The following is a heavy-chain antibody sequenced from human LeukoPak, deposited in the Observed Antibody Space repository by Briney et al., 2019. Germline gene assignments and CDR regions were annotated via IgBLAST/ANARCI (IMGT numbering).Heavy chain of an antibody. J-gene: IGHJ3*02. V-gene: IGHV1-18*01. CDR3: ARTTHRGADAFDI. D-gene: IGHD3-10*01. CDR2: ISAYTGNT. Sequence: ASVKVSCKPSGYTFTSYVINWVRQAPGQGLEWMGWISAYTGNTYYAQKVKGRVTMTSDTSTSTAYMELRSLRSDDTAVYYCARTTHRGADAFDIWGQGTLVSVSS. CDR1: GYTFTSYV.